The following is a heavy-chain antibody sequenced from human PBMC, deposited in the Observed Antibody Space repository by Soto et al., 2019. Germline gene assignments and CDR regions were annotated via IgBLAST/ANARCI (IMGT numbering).Heavy chain of an antibody. CDR3: ARHPVALTYYYDSSGYCDY. CDR1: GFTFSSYW. D-gene: IGHD3-22*01. J-gene: IGHJ4*02. CDR2: IKQDGSEK. Sequence: EVQLVESGGGLVQPGGSLRLSCAASGFTFSSYWMSWVRQAPGKGLEWVANIKQDGSEKYYVDSVKGRFTISRDNAKNSLYLQMNSLRAEDTAVYYCARHPVALTYYYDSSGYCDYWGQGTLVTVSS. V-gene: IGHV3-7*01.